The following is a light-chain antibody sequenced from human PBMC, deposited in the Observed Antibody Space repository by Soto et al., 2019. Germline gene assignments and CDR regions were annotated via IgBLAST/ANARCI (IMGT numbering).Light chain of an antibody. V-gene: IGKV1-6*01. Sequence: AIQMTQSPSSLSASVGDRVTITSRASQGIGNDLAWYQQKPGKAPKLLIYAASSLQSGVPSRFSGSGSGTDFTLTISSLQPEDFATYYCLQDHNLLTFGGGTKVELK. CDR3: LQDHNLLT. CDR2: AAS. J-gene: IGKJ4*01. CDR1: QGIGND.